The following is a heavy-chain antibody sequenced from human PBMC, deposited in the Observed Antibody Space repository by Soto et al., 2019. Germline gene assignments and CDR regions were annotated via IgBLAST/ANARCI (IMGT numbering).Heavy chain of an antibody. V-gene: IGHV5-51*03. Sequence: GESLKISCKGSGYSFTSYWIGWVRQMPGKGLEWMGIIYPGDSDTRYSPSFQGQVTISADKSISTAYLQWSSLKASDTAMYYCARNGGEYYDFWSGYSPGKWFDPWGQGTLVTVSS. CDR3: ARNGGEYYDFWSGYSPGKWFDP. D-gene: IGHD3-3*01. CDR2: IYPGDSDT. CDR1: GYSFTSYW. J-gene: IGHJ5*02.